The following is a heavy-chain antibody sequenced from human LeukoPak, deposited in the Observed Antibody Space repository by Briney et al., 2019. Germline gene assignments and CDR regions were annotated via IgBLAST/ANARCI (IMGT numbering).Heavy chain of an antibody. V-gene: IGHV4-30-4*01. CDR2: IYFSGST. Sequence: SQTLSLTCTVSGGSISSGDHYWSWIRQPPGKGLEWIGYIYFSGSTYYNPSLKSRVTISVDTSKSQFSLKLSSVTAADTAIYYCARYCSGTSCHDPFDSWGPGTLVTVSS. D-gene: IGHD2-2*01. J-gene: IGHJ4*02. CDR3: ARYCSGTSCHDPFDS. CDR1: GGSISSGDHY.